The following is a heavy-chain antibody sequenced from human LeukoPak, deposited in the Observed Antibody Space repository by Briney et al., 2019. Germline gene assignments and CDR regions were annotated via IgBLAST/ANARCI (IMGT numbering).Heavy chain of an antibody. CDR3: TKDSQGSYDGFWYGTYGMDV. CDR1: GFTFSSYA. D-gene: IGHD3-16*01. J-gene: IGHJ6*02. V-gene: IGHV3-23*01. CDR2: ISGSGGST. Sequence: GGSLRLSCAASGFTFSSYAMSWVRQAPGKGLEWVSAISGSGGSTYYADSAKGRFTISRDNSKNTLYLQMNSLTPEDAATYYCTKDSQGSYDGFWYGTYGMDVWGQGTTVTVSS.